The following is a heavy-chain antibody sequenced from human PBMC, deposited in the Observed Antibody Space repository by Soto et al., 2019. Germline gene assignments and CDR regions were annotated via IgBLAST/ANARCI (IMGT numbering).Heavy chain of an antibody. D-gene: IGHD3-10*01. J-gene: IGHJ6*02. CDR3: ARVRTMLTYYYYGMDV. V-gene: IGHV3-33*01. CDR2: IWYDGSNK. CDR1: GFTFSSYG. Sequence: GGSLRLSCAASGFTFSSYGMHWVRQAPGKGLEWVAVIWYDGSNKYYADSVKGRFTISRDNSKNTLYLQMNSLRAEDTAVYYCARVRTMLTYYYYGMDVWGQGTTVTVSS.